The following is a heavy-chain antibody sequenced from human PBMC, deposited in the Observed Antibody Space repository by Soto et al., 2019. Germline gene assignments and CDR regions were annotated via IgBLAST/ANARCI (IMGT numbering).Heavy chain of an antibody. D-gene: IGHD5-18*01. CDR3: TRENIENSDGLYDAFDI. CDR1: GYTFTDYY. Sequence: GASVKVSCKTSGYTFTDYYTHWVRQAPGQGLEWMGWMNPKSGGAYFAQKFQGRVTLTRDTSIGTAYIEVNSLTSDDTAAYFCTRENIENSDGLYDAFDIWGQGTTVTVS. CDR2: MNPKSGGA. V-gene: IGHV1-2*02. J-gene: IGHJ3*02.